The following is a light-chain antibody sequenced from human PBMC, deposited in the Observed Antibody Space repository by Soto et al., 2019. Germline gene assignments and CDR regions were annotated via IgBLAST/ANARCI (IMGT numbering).Light chain of an antibody. CDR1: QDISNY. CDR3: QKYNNLPPFFP. Sequence: DIQMTQSPSSLSASVGDRVTITCQASQDISNYLNWYQQKPGKAPKLLIYDASNLETGVPSRFSGSGSGTYFISPISTLQPEDIPTYYCQKYNNLPPFFPSGPGQKWISN. J-gene: IGKJ3*01. V-gene: IGKV1-33*01. CDR2: DAS.